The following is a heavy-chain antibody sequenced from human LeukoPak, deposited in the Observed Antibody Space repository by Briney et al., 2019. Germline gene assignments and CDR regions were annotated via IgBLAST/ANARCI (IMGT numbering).Heavy chain of an antibody. Sequence: SVKVSCKASGGTFSSYAISWVRQAPGQGLEWMGGIIPIFGTANYAQKFQGRVTITADKSTSTAYMELSSLRSEDTAVYYCARGEVDHCTNGVCYSAFDIWGQGTMVTVSS. CDR1: GGTFSSYA. J-gene: IGHJ3*02. CDR2: IIPIFGTA. CDR3: ARGEVDHCTNGVCYSAFDI. V-gene: IGHV1-69*06. D-gene: IGHD2-8*01.